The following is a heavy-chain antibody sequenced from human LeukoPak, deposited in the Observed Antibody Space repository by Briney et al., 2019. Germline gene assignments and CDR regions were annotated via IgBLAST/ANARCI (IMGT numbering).Heavy chain of an antibody. Sequence: ASVKVSCKASGGTFSSYAISWVRQAPGQGLEWMGWINPSGGSTSYAQKFQGRVTMTRDTSTSTVYMELSSLRSEDTAVYYCARDLGIAVVGIDYWGQGTLVTVSS. CDR2: INPSGGST. J-gene: IGHJ4*02. D-gene: IGHD6-19*01. CDR3: ARDLGIAVVGIDY. CDR1: GGTFSSYA. V-gene: IGHV1-46*01.